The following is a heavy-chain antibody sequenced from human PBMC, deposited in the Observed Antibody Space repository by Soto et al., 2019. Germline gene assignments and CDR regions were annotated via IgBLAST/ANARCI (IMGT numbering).Heavy chain of an antibody. CDR3: AHIYLGGIVVATHFDS. D-gene: IGHD2-15*01. Sequence: SGPTLVNPTQTLTLTCTFSGFSLSTSGVGVAWIRQPPGKALEWLALIYWDDDKRYSPSLKSRVTVTKDTSKDQVVLTMTNMDPVDTATYFCAHIYLGGIVVATHFDSWGRGTLVTVSS. CDR1: GFSLSTSGVG. J-gene: IGHJ4*02. V-gene: IGHV2-5*02. CDR2: IYWDDDK.